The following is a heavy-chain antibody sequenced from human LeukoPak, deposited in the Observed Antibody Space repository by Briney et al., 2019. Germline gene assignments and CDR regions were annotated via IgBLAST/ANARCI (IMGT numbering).Heavy chain of an antibody. Sequence: GGSLRLSCAASGFTFSSYWMSWVRQAPGKGLEWVANIKQDGSEKYYVDSVKGRFTISRDNAKNSLYLQMNSLRAEDTAVYYCARVPYYDILTGAPGYFDYWGQGTLVTVSS. CDR1: GFTFSSYW. CDR3: ARVPYYDILTGAPGYFDY. D-gene: IGHD3-9*01. CDR2: IKQDGSEK. J-gene: IGHJ4*02. V-gene: IGHV3-7*01.